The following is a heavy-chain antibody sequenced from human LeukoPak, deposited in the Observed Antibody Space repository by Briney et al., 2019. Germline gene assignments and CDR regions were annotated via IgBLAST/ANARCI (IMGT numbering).Heavy chain of an antibody. J-gene: IGHJ6*02. D-gene: IGHD3-3*01. Sequence: ASVKVSCKASGGTFSSYAISWVRQAPGQGLEWMGGIIPIFGTANYAQKFQGRVTITADESTSTAYMELSSLRSEDTAVYYCARAYDFWSGYHQNYYYGMDVWGQGTTVTVSS. CDR3: ARAYDFWSGYHQNYYYGMDV. CDR1: GGTFSSYA. CDR2: IIPIFGTA. V-gene: IGHV1-69*13.